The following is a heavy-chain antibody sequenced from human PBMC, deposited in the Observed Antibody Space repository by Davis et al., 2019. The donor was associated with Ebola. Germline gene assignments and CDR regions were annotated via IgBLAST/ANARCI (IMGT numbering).Heavy chain of an antibody. J-gene: IGHJ5*02. CDR1: GYTFTSYY. D-gene: IGHD6-19*01. Sequence: ASVKVSCKASGYTFTSYYMHWVRQAPGQGLEWMGIINPSGGSTSYAQKFQGRVTMTRDTSTSTVYMELSSLRSEDTAVYYCARDRAPIAVAGPPRDWFDPWGQGTLVTVSS. CDR2: INPSGGST. CDR3: ARDRAPIAVAGPPRDWFDP. V-gene: IGHV1-46*01.